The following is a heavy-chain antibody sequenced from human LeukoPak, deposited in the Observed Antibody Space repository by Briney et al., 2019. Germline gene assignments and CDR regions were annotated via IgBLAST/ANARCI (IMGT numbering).Heavy chain of an antibody. D-gene: IGHD3-10*01. V-gene: IGHV4-61*01. CDR1: GASISSNSYY. CDR3: DCALFGSGDFLPESP. CDR2: IYYTGTT. Sequence: PSETLSLTCTVSGASISSNSYYWSWIRQPPGKGLEWIGYIYYTGTTNYNPSLKSRVTMSVDTSKNELSLKLSSVTTADTAVYYLDCALFGSGDFLPESPWGQGTLVTVSS. J-gene: IGHJ5*02.